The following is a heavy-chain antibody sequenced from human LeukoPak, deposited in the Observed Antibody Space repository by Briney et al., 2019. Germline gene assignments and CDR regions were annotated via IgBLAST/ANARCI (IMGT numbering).Heavy chain of an antibody. J-gene: IGHJ6*03. CDR1: RFTFSSYS. CDR3: AKVPYCSSTSCYSYYYYYYMDV. Sequence: GGSLRLSCAASRFTFSSYSMSWVRQAPGKGLEWVSAISGSGGSTYYADSVKGRFTISRDNSKNTLYLQMNSLRAEDTAVYYCAKVPYCSSTSCYSYYYYYYMDVWGKGPRSPSP. D-gene: IGHD2-2*01. CDR2: ISGSGGST. V-gene: IGHV3-23*01.